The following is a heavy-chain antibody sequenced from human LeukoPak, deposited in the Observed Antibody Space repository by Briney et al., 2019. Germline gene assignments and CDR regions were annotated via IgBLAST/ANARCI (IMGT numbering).Heavy chain of an antibody. CDR3: AREAMVRGDIDY. CDR2: IYTSGST. Sequence: SETLSLTCTVSGGSISSYYRSWIRQPAGKGLEWIGRIYTSGSTNYNPSLKSRVTMSVDTSKNQFSLKLSSVTAADTAVYYCAREAMVRGDIDYWGQGTLVTVSS. CDR1: GGSISSYY. J-gene: IGHJ4*02. V-gene: IGHV4-4*07. D-gene: IGHD3-10*01.